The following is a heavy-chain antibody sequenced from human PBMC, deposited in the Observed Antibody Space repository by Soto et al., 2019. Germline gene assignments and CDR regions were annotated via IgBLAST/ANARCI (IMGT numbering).Heavy chain of an antibody. Sequence: GGSLRLSCAASGFTFSSYAMHWVRQAPGKGLEWVAVISYDGSNKYYADSVKGRFTISRDNSKNTLYLQMNSLRAEDTAVYYCARDLIGGSSWYTAGYWGQGTLVTVSS. V-gene: IGHV3-30-3*01. J-gene: IGHJ4*02. D-gene: IGHD6-13*01. CDR3: ARDLIGGSSWYTAGY. CDR2: ISYDGSNK. CDR1: GFTFSSYA.